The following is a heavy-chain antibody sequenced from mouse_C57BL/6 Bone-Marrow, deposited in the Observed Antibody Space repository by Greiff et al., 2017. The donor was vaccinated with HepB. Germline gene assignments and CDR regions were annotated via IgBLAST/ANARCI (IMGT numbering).Heavy chain of an antibody. J-gene: IGHJ3*01. CDR2: IDPETGGT. CDR1: GYTFTDYE. CDR3: TRQGYDPAWFAY. Sequence: QVQLKQSGAELVRPGASVTLSCKASGYTFTDYEMHWVKQTPVHGLEWIGAIDPETGGTAYNQKFKGKAILTADKSSSTAYMELRSLTSEDSAVYYCTRQGYDPAWFAYWGQGTLVTVSA. V-gene: IGHV1-15*01. D-gene: IGHD2-2*01.